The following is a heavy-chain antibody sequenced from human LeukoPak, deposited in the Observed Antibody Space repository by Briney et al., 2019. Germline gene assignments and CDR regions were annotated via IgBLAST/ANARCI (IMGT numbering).Heavy chain of an antibody. V-gene: IGHV1-69*05. CDR1: GGTFSSYA. D-gene: IGHD2-2*01. CDR2: IIPIFGTA. CDR3: ARGAVVGHNYFDY. Sequence: SVKVSCKASGGTFSSYAISWVRHAPGQGLEWMGGIIPIFGTANYAQKFQGRVTITTDESTSTAYMELSSLRSEDTAVYYCARGAVVGHNYFDYWGQGTLVTVSS. J-gene: IGHJ4*02.